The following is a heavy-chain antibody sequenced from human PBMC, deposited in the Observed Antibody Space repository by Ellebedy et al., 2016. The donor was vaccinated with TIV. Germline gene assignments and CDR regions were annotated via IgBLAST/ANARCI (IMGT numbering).Heavy chain of an antibody. V-gene: IGHV3-23*01. J-gene: IGHJ4*02. D-gene: IGHD6-19*01. CDR2: ISHTGSRT. CDR3: AKGRGEGSDSSAPRYYFDY. Sequence: GESLKISCAASGFTFNSYAMSWVRQAPGKGLEWVSTISHTGSRTYYAHSVEGRFIISRDNSKRTLYLQMNSLRAEDTAVYYCAKGRGEGSDSSAPRYYFDYWGLGTLVTVSS. CDR1: GFTFNSYA.